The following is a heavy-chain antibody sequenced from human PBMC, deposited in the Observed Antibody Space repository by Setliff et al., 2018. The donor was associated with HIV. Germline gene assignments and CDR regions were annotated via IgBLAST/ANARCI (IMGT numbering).Heavy chain of an antibody. J-gene: IGHJ4*02. CDR1: GFTVSSNY. D-gene: IGHD3-16*01. CDR2: IYIGGST. V-gene: IGHV3-66*01. CDR3: AREDLGGAPDY. Sequence: PGGSLRLSCAASGFTVSSNYMSWVRQAPGKGLEWVSVIYIGGSTFYADSVKGRFTISRDIFKNTLYLQMDSLRAEDTGVYYCAREDLGGAPDYWGQGTLVTVSS.